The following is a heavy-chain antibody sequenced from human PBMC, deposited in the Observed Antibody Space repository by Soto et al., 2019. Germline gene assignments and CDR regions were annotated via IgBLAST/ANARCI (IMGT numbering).Heavy chain of an antibody. CDR3: AREGTATVTTFYYYYYMDV. CDR1: GCTFSDHY. J-gene: IGHJ6*03. Sequence: PGGSLRLSCAASGCTFSDHYMDWVRQAPGKGLEWVGRTRNKANSYTTEYAASVKGRFTISRDDSKNSLYLQMSSLKTEDTAVYYCAREGTATVTTFYYYYYMDVWGKGTTVTVSS. D-gene: IGHD4-17*01. V-gene: IGHV3-72*01. CDR2: TRNKANSYTT.